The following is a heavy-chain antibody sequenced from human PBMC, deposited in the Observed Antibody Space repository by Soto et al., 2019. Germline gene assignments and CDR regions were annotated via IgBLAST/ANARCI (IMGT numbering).Heavy chain of an antibody. CDR1: GDSVSSDSAA. J-gene: IGHJ4*02. CDR3: ARGNSNPGAVVTPAYFHG. Sequence: SQTLSLTCDISGDSVSSDSAAWNWIRQSPSRGLEWLGRTYYRTRWHYDYAVSVTGRISINPDTSRNQFSLQLKSVTPEDTAMYYCARGNSNPGAVVTPAYFHGWGQGTRVTVAS. CDR2: TYYRTRWHY. V-gene: IGHV6-1*01. D-gene: IGHD4-4*01.